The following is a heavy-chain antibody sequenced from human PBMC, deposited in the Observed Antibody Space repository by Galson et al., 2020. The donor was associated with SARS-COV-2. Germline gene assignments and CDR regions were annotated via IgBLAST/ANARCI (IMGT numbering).Heavy chain of an antibody. CDR1: GFTFSDYT. CDR2: IFRSGSHS. D-gene: IGHD3-16*01. V-gene: IGHV3-21*01. J-gene: IGHJ2*01. Sequence: GESLKISCAASGFTFSDYTMIWVRQAPGKGLEWVSSIFRSGSHSYYAASVKGRFTVSRDSAKSSLYLQMNSLGADDTAVYYCARDLGPAPMIKWYFDLWGRGALVTVSS. CDR3: ARDLGPAPMIKWYFDL.